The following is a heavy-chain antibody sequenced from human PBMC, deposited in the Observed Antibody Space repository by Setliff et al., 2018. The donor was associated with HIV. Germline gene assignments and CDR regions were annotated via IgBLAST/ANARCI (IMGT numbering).Heavy chain of an antibody. D-gene: IGHD6-19*01. V-gene: IGHV4-59*01. J-gene: IGHJ4*02. CDR2: VYSTGST. CDR1: GDSINNYY. CDR3: ARFTSGWYGQY. Sequence: PSETLSLTCTVSGDSINNYYWSWIRQPPGKGLEWIGYVYSTGSTNSKSSLKSRVTISVDTSKNQFSLKLTSVTIADTAVYYCARFTSGWYGQYWGQGTLVTVSS.